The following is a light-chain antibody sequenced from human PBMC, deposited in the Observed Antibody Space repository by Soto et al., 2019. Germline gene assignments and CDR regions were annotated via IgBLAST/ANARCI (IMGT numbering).Light chain of an antibody. J-gene: IGKJ5*01. CDR1: ESVRSNY. CDR2: AAS. CDR3: QQYGSSPRT. Sequence: IVLTQSTGTLSLSPGERATLSCSASESVRSNYLAWYQQRPGQAPRLLIYAASSRATGIPDRISGSGSGTDFTLTISRLEPEDFAVYYCQQYGSSPRTFGQGTRLEIK. V-gene: IGKV3-20*01.